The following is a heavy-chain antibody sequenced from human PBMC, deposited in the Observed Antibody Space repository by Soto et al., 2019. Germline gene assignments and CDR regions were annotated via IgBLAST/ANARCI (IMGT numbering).Heavy chain of an antibody. D-gene: IGHD3-10*01. CDR2: ISGSGGST. Sequence: GGSLRLSCAASGFTFSSYAMSWVRQAPGKGLEWVSAISGSGGSTYYADSVKGRFTISRDNSKNTLYLQMNSLRAEDTAVYYCAKDEGSYGSGSYYYGMDVWGQGTTVTVSS. CDR3: AKDEGSYGSGSYYYGMDV. J-gene: IGHJ6*02. CDR1: GFTFSSYA. V-gene: IGHV3-23*01.